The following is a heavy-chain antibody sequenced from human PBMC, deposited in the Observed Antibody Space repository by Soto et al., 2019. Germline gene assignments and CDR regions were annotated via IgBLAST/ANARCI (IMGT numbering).Heavy chain of an antibody. Sequence: PSETLSLTCTVSGGSISSSSYYWGWIRQPPGKGLEWIGSIYYSGSTYYNPSLKSRVTISVDTSKNQFSLKLSSVTAADTAVYYCARRSVVVVPAAGENFDYWGQGTLVTVSS. J-gene: IGHJ4*02. CDR3: ARRSVVVVPAAGENFDY. V-gene: IGHV4-39*01. CDR2: IYYSGST. CDR1: GGSISSSSYY. D-gene: IGHD2-2*01.